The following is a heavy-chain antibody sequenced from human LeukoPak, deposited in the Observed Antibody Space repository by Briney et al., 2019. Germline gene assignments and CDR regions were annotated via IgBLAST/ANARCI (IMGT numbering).Heavy chain of an antibody. D-gene: IGHD2-15*01. CDR1: GFTFSSYS. CDR2: ISGSGGTT. CDR3: AKGGARYCSGGSCSRWYYMDV. Sequence: GGSLRLSCAASGFTFSSYSMNWVRQAPGKGLEWVSSISGSGGTTYYADFLKGRFTISRDNSKNTLYLQMNSLRAEDTAVYYCAKGGARYCSGGSCSRWYYMDVWGKGTTVTVSS. J-gene: IGHJ6*03. V-gene: IGHV3-23*01.